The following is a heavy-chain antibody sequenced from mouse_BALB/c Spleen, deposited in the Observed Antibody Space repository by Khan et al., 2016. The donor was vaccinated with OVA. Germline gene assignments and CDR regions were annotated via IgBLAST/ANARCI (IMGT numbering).Heavy chain of an antibody. CDR2: INPTSAYT. V-gene: IGHV1-7*01. J-gene: IGHJ2*01. Sequence: QVQLKESGAELAKPGASVKMSCKASGYTFTTYWMHWVRQRPGQGLEWIGYINPTSAYTDYNQKFKDKATLTVDKSSSTAYMQLSSLTSEDSAVYYCAEGRIDYWGQGTTLTVSS. CDR1: GYTFTTYW. CDR3: AEGRIDY. D-gene: IGHD1-1*01.